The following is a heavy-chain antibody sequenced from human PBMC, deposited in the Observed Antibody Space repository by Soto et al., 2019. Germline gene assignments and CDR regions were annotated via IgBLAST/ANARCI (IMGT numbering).Heavy chain of an antibody. CDR3: ARRYGGNFDY. D-gene: IGHD1-26*01. V-gene: IGHV4-59*12. Sequence: SETLSLTCTVSGGSIINFYWSWIRQPPGKGLEWIGYIYYSGSTKDNPSLKSRVAMSVDTSKNQFSLKLSSVTAADTAVYYCARRYGGNFDYWGQGTLVTVSS. CDR1: GGSIINFY. J-gene: IGHJ4*02. CDR2: IYYSGST.